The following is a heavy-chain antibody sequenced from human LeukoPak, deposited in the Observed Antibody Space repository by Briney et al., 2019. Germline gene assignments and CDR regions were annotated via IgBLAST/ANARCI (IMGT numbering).Heavy chain of an antibody. CDR2: IYYSGST. J-gene: IGHJ4*02. Sequence: SETLSLTCTVSGGSISSYYWSWIRQPPGKGLEWIGYIYYSGSTNYNPSLKSRVTISVDTSKNQFSLKLSSVTAADTAVYYCARSSGGSTPVGYWGQGTLVTVSS. V-gene: IGHV4-59*08. CDR1: GGSISSYY. CDR3: ARSSGGSTPVGY. D-gene: IGHD3-10*01.